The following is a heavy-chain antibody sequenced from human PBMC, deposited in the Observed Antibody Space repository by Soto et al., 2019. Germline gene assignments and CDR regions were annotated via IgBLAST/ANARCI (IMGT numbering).Heavy chain of an antibody. CDR1: GGSISSSGYN. J-gene: IGHJ4*02. V-gene: IGHV4-31*03. Sequence: SETLSLTCTVSGGSISSSGYNWSWIRQHPGKGLEWIGYIYYSGSTYYNPSLKSRVTISVDTSQNQFSLKLSSVTAADTAVYFCARYGSESYYPTTFYYWGQGALVTVSS. CDR3: ARYGSESYYPTTFYY. CDR2: IYYSGST. D-gene: IGHD3-10*01.